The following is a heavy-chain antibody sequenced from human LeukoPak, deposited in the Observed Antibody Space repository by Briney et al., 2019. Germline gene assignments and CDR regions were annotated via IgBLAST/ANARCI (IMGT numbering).Heavy chain of an antibody. Sequence: ASVKVSCKASGYTFTSYYMHWVRQAPGQGLEWMGIINPSGGSTSYAQKFQGRVTMTRDMSTSTVYMELSSLRSEDTAVYYCARGYYYDSSGMGAFDIWGQGTMVTVSS. J-gene: IGHJ3*02. CDR1: GYTFTSYY. CDR3: ARGYYYDSSGMGAFDI. V-gene: IGHV1-46*01. D-gene: IGHD3-22*01. CDR2: INPSGGST.